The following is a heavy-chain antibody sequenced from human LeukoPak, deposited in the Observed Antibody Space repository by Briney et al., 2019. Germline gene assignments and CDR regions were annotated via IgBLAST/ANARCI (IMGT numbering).Heavy chain of an antibody. CDR3: ARRNGLTDAFDI. CDR1: GYNFTSYW. Sequence: GESLKISCKGSGYNFTSYWIGWVRQMPGKGLEWMGIIYPGDSDTRYGPSFQGQVTISADKSITTAYLQWSSLKASDTAMFYCARRNGLTDAFDIWGQGTLVTVSS. D-gene: IGHD3/OR15-3a*01. J-gene: IGHJ3*02. V-gene: IGHV5-51*01. CDR2: IYPGDSDT.